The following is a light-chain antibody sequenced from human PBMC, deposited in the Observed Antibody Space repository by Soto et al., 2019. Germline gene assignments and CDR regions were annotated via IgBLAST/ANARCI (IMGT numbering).Light chain of an antibody. J-gene: IGKJ5*01. CDR3: QQYHSDPIT. Sequence: EIVSTQSPATLSVSPGERATLSCRASQSFSSNLAWYQQKPGQAPRLLIYGASTRATGVPARFSGSGSGTEFTLTISSLQSEDVAVYYCQQYHSDPITFGQRTRLEIK. V-gene: IGKV3-15*01. CDR2: GAS. CDR1: QSFSSN.